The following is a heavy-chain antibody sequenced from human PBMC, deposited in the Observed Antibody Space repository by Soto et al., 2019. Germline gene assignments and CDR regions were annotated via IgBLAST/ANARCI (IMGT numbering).Heavy chain of an antibody. J-gene: IGHJ4*02. Sequence: ASVKVSCKASGYTFISFDINWVRQATGQGLEWMGWMNPNSGHTGYAQKFQGRVTMTRDTSISTAYMELSSLRYEDTAVYHCTRGRNSGDGYNGGGYWGQGTLVTV. CDR1: GYTFISFD. V-gene: IGHV1-8*01. CDR3: TRGRNSGDGYNGGGY. D-gene: IGHD1-1*01. CDR2: MNPNSGHT.